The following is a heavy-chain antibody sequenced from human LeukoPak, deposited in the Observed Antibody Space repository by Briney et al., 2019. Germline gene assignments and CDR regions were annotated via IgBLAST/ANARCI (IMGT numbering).Heavy chain of an antibody. CDR2: IWYDGSNK. D-gene: IGHD2-21*02. CDR3: AKLVTAIPDAFDI. J-gene: IGHJ3*02. CDR1: GFTFSSYG. V-gene: IGHV3-33*06. Sequence: GGSLRLSCAASGFTFSSYGMHWVRQAPGKGLESVAVIWYDGSNKYYADSVKGRFTISRDNSKNTLYLQMNSLRAEDTAVYYCAKLVTAIPDAFDIWGQGTMVTVSS.